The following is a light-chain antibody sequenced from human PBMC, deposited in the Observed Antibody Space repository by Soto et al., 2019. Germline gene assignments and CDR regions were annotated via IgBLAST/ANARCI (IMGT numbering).Light chain of an antibody. CDR2: KAS. Sequence: DIQMTQSPSTLSASVGDRVTITCRASQSISSWLAWYQQKPGKAPKLLIYKASSLESGVPSRFSGSGSGTEFTLTFSSLQPDDFATYYCQLYNSYAYTFGQGTKLEIK. CDR3: QLYNSYAYT. J-gene: IGKJ2*01. V-gene: IGKV1-5*03. CDR1: QSISSW.